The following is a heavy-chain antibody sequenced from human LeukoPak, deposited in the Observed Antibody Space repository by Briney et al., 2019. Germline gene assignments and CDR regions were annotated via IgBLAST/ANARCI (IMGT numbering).Heavy chain of an antibody. V-gene: IGHV4-38-2*01. J-gene: IGHJ5*02. CDR3: ARHDSYDFRITHWFDP. D-gene: IGHD3-3*01. CDR1: GYSISSGYY. Sequence: PSETLSLTCAVSGYSISSGYYWGWIRQPPGKGLEWLGSIYHSGSTYYNPSLKSRVTISVDTSKNQFSLKLSSVTAADTAVYYCARHDSYDFRITHWFDPWGQGTLVTVSS. CDR2: IYHSGST.